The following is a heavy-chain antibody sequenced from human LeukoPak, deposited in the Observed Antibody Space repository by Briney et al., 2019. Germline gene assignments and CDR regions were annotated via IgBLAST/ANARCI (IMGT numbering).Heavy chain of an antibody. CDR2: ISSSGNTI. CDR1: AFTFSDYY. D-gene: IGHD6-13*01. J-gene: IGHJ4*02. CDR3: ARGGGSSSCYFDY. V-gene: IGHV3-11*04. Sequence: GGSLRLSCAASAFTFSDYYMSWIRQAPGKGLQWVSYISSSGNTIYYADSVKGRFTISRDNAKNSLYLQMNSLRAEDTAVYYCARGGGSSSCYFDYWGQGALVTVSS.